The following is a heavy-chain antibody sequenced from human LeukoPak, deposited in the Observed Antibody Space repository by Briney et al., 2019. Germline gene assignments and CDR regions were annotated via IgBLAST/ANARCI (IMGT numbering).Heavy chain of an antibody. CDR2: ISGSGDAI. CDR1: GFRFSDYY. J-gene: IGHJ4*02. CDR3: ASLYDSTGFCFDY. V-gene: IGHV3-11*01. Sequence: GGSLSLSCVVSGFRFSDYYMSWIRQTPGKGLELISYISGSGDAIYYTDSVKGRFTISRDNAKNSLYLQLDSLSAEDTAVYYCASLYDSTGFCFDYSGQGALVTVSS. D-gene: IGHD3-22*01.